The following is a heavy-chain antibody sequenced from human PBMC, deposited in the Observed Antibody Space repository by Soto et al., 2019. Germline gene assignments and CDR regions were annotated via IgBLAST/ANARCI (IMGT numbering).Heavy chain of an antibody. V-gene: IGHV4-28*01. D-gene: IGHD1-26*01. CDR3: ARREIQGPIDY. Sequence: QVQLQESGPGLVKPSDTLSLTCAVSGYSISRSNWWGWIRQPPGKGLEWIGYIYYSVTTYYNPSRKSRVTMSVDTSKNQFSLKLTSVTAVDTAVYYCARREIQGPIDYWGQGTLVTVSS. J-gene: IGHJ4*02. CDR2: IYYSVTT. CDR1: GYSISRSNW.